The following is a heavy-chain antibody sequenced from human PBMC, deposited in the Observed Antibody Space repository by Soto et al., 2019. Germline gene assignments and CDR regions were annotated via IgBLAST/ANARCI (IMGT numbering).Heavy chain of an antibody. J-gene: IGHJ2*01. D-gene: IGHD5-12*01. CDR3: ARGRVRRDGYNWNWYFDL. V-gene: IGHV1-69*06. Sequence: QVQLVQSGAEVKKPGSSVKVSCKASGGTFSSYAISWVRQAPGQGLEWMGGIIPIFGTANYAQKFQGRVTITADKSTSTAYMKLSSLRSEDTAVYYCARGRVRRDGYNWNWYFDLWGRGTLVTVSS. CDR1: GGTFSSYA. CDR2: IIPIFGTA.